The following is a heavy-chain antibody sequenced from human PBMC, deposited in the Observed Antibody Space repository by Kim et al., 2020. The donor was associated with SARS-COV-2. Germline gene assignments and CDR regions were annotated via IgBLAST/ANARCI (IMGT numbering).Heavy chain of an antibody. V-gene: IGHV3-33*01. CDR2: IWYDGSEK. CDR1: GFTFSTNG. Sequence: GGSLRLSCAASGFTFSTNGMHWVRQAPGKGLEWVAVIWYDGSEKYYADSVKGRFTISRDNSKNTLYLQMNSVRAEDTALYFCTSVSRSGSNTAYFDYWGQGTLVTVSS. J-gene: IGHJ4*02. CDR3: TSVSRSGSNTAYFDY. D-gene: IGHD1-26*01.